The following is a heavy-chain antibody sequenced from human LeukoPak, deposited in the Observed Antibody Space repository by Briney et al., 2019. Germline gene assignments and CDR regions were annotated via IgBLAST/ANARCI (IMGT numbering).Heavy chain of an antibody. V-gene: IGHV4-59*07. CDR3: ARAVGDYTFDY. D-gene: IGHD4-17*01. CDR2: ISNTGST. J-gene: IGHJ4*02. CDR1: GGSLRSYY. Sequence: PSDTLSLTCTVSGGSLRSYYWIWFRQPRGKGRECIAYISNTGSTKYNPSLRSRVTIPVDTSKNQFSLKLSSVTAADAAVYYCARAVGDYTFDYWGQGALVTVSS.